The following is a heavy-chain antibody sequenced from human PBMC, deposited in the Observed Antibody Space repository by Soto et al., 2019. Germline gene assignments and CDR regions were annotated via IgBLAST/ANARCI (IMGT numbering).Heavy chain of an antibody. J-gene: IGHJ4*02. V-gene: IGHV4-31*03. CDR3: GRIDSSCYYGPLDY. Sequence: QVQLQESGPGLVKPSQTLSLTCTVSGGPFSSGGYYWTWIRQHPGKGLEWTVYIFYSGTTFYNPSLKCRVTIFVDTYKSQFSLRVNSVAAADTDVYYCGRIDSSCYYGPLDYWGQGIMVTASS. D-gene: IGHD2-15*01. CDR1: GGPFSSGGYY. CDR2: IFYSGTT.